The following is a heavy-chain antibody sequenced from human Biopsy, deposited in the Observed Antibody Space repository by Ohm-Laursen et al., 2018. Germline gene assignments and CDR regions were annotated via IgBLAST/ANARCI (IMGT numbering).Heavy chain of an antibody. CDR1: GVTLSGYG. CDR2: ISANGATS. D-gene: IGHD3-3*01. J-gene: IGHJ5*02. Sequence: GSLRLSCAASGVTLSGYGMNWVRQAPGKGPEWVSTISANGATSYYADSVKGRFTISRDNSKNTLYLQMNSVRADDTAIYYCAKGGSITIFGVVINNCFDPWGQGTRVTVSS. CDR3: AKGGSITIFGVVINNCFDP. V-gene: IGHV3-23*01.